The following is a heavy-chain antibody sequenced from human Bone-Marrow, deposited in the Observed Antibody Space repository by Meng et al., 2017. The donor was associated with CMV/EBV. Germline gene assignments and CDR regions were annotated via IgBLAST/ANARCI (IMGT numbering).Heavy chain of an antibody. CDR1: GFTFSSYW. D-gene: IGHD3-22*01. Sequence: GGSLRLSCAASGFTFSSYWMSWVRQAPGKGLEWVAVISYDGSNKYYADSVKGRFTISRDNSKNTLYLQMNSLRAEDTAVYYCARDYTGVTMIVVVIPSDYYYGMDVWGQGTTVTVSS. CDR2: ISYDGSNK. V-gene: IGHV3-30*03. CDR3: ARDYTGVTMIVVVIPSDYYYGMDV. J-gene: IGHJ6*02.